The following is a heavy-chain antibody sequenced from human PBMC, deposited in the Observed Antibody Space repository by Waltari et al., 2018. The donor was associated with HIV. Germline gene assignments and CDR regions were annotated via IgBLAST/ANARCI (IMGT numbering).Heavy chain of an antibody. CDR3: ARGPRSGYTYG. CDR1: AGSASSGTYY. V-gene: IGHV4-61*01. Sequence: QVQLQESGPGLVKPSETLSLTCPASAGSASSGTYYSSWIRQPPGKGLEWIGYIYYSGSTNYNPSLKSRVTISVDTSQNQFSLKLSSVTAADTAVYYCARGPRSGYTYGWGQGTLVTVSS. D-gene: IGHD5-18*01. CDR2: IYYSGST. J-gene: IGHJ4*02.